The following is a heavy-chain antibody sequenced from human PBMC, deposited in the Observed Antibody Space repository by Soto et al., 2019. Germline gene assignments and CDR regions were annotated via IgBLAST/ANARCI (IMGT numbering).Heavy chain of an antibody. J-gene: IGHJ4*02. Sequence: QLTLKESGPTRVKPTQTLTLTCTFSGFSLTSRPMGVGWIRQPPGKALDWLVLIYWDDDKRYSPSLKSRLTITKDTYGNQVVLTMTNRDPVDTATYYCAHRLCGYIWNGGYFDYWGQGALVTVSS. CDR1: GFSLTSRPMG. V-gene: IGHV2-5*02. D-gene: IGHD1-1*01. CDR2: IYWDDDK. CDR3: AHRLCGYIWNGGYFDY.